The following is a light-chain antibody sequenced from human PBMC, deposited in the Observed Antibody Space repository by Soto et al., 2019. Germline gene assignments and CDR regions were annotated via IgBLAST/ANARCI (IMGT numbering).Light chain of an antibody. Sequence: EIVLTQSPATLSLSPGERATLSCRASQSVDNYLAWYQQKPGQAPRLLIYAASKRATGIPGRFSGSGSGTDFTLTISSLEPEDFATYYCQQYNSYSYTFGQGTKLEIK. CDR2: AAS. V-gene: IGKV3-11*01. CDR1: QSVDNY. J-gene: IGKJ2*01. CDR3: QQYNSYSYT.